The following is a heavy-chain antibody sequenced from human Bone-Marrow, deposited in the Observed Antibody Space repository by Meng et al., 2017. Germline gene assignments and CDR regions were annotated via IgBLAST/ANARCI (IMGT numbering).Heavy chain of an antibody. J-gene: IGHJ3*02. CDR1: GGSISSTTYY. CDR3: ARVLQSDAFDI. Sequence: QVHLQESGPGLVKPSETLSLTCAVSGGSISSTTYYWGWIRQPPGKGLEWIGSVYYSGSTYYNPSLKSRLTISLDTSKNQFSLKLSSVTAADTAVYYCARVLQSDAFDIWGQGTMVTVSS. D-gene: IGHD4-11*01. CDR2: VYYSGST. V-gene: IGHV4-39*07.